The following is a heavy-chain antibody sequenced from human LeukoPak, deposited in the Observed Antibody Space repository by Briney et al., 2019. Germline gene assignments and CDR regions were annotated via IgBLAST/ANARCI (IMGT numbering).Heavy chain of an antibody. CDR1: GFTNYW. V-gene: IGHV5-51*01. CDR3: ARHFYGFDY. CDR2: IYSDGSDT. Sequence: GESLKISCKGSGFTNYWIGWVRQMPGKGLEWMGIIYSDGSDTRYSPSFQGQVTISADKSISTTYLQWSSLKASDTAMYYCARHFYGFDYWGQGTLVIVSS. J-gene: IGHJ4*02. D-gene: IGHD2/OR15-2a*01.